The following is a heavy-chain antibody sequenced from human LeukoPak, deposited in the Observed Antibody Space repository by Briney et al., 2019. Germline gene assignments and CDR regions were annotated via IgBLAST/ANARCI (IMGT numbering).Heavy chain of an antibody. CDR2: VNHSGST. CDR1: GGSFSGYY. J-gene: IGHJ4*02. V-gene: IGHV4-34*01. D-gene: IGHD6-13*01. CDR3: ARGEQQLIIDY. Sequence: SETLSLTCAVYGGSFSGYYWSWIRQPPGQGLEWIGEVNHSGSTNYNSSPKSRVTISVDTSKNQFSLKLSSVTAADTAVYYCARGEQQLIIDYWGQGTLVTVSS.